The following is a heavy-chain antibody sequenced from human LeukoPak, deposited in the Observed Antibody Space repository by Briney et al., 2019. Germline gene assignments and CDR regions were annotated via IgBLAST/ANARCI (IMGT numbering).Heavy chain of an antibody. CDR1: GFTLSTYN. Sequence: GGSLRLSCAASGFTLSTYNMNWVRQAPGKGLEWVAAISYDGSNKYYADAVEGRFTISRDNSKNTLYLQMNSLRAEDTAVYYCASPEVNFDYWGQGTLVTVSS. D-gene: IGHD4-23*01. J-gene: IGHJ4*02. CDR2: ISYDGSNK. CDR3: ASPEVNFDY. V-gene: IGHV3-30-3*01.